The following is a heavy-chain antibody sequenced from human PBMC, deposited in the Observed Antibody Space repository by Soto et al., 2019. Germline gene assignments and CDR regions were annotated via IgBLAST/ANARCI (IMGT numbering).Heavy chain of an antibody. CDR1: GGSISSSIYY. Sequence: SETLSLTCSVSGGSISSSIYYWGWIRQPPGKGLEWIGTIYYSGSTYYNPSLKSRVTISADTSKNQFSLKLTSVTAADTAVYYCARSGGWYVDLQYYYYNGMDVWGQGTTVTVSS. CDR2: IYYSGST. V-gene: IGHV4-39*01. CDR3: ARSGGWYVDLQYYYYNGMDV. D-gene: IGHD6-19*01. J-gene: IGHJ6*02.